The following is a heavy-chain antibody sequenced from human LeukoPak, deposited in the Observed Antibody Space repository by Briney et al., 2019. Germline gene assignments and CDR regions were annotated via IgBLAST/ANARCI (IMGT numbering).Heavy chain of an antibody. J-gene: IGHJ3*02. CDR2: INPNSGDT. D-gene: IGHD6-13*01. CDR1: EYTFTDYY. V-gene: IGHV1-2*02. Sequence: ASVKVSCKASEYTFTDYYMHWVRQAPGQGLEWMGWINPNSGDTNYAQKFQGRVTMTRDTSITTAYMELRSLRSDDTAMYYCARSTYTSSWYHDGFNIWGQGTVVTVSS. CDR3: ARSTYTSSWYHDGFNI.